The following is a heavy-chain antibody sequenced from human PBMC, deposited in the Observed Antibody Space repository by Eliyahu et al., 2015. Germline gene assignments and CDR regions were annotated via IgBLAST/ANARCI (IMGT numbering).Heavy chain of an antibody. CDR1: GGSFSGYY. D-gene: IGHD1-26*01. CDR3: ARGPNSGSYYGIDY. J-gene: IGHJ4*02. V-gene: IGHV4-34*01. Sequence: QVQLQQWGAGLLKPSETLSLTCAVYGGSFSGYYWSWIRQPPGKGVGWVGGINPSGKPNHKPSLKSRVTISVDTSKNQFSLKLSSVTAADTAVYYCARGPNSGSYYGIDYWGQGTLVTVSS. CDR2: INPSGKP.